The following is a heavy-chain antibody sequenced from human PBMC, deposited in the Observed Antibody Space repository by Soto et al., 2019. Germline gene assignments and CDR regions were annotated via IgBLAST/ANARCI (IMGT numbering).Heavy chain of an antibody. D-gene: IGHD3-10*01. Sequence: QVQLEQSGAEVKKPGASVKVSCKTSGYTFTNYGISWVRQAPGQGLEWMGWISGYNGNTNHAQNLQGRVTMTTDTSTSTAYMELRSLRSDDTAVYYCARGVGSGSYYNQYNWFDPWGQGTLVTVSS. V-gene: IGHV1-18*01. J-gene: IGHJ5*02. CDR1: GYTFTNYG. CDR2: ISGYNGNT. CDR3: ARGVGSGSYYNQYNWFDP.